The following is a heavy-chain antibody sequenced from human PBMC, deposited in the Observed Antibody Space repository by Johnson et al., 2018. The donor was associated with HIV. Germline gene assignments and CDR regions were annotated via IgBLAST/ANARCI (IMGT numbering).Heavy chain of an antibody. CDR1: GFTFSSHA. J-gene: IGHJ3*02. V-gene: IGHV3-30*04. Sequence: QVQLVESGGGVVQPGRSLRLSCAASGFTFSSHAMHWVRQAPGKGLEWVTFISNDGSNKYYADSVRGRFTISRDNSKNTLYLQMNSLRAEDTAVYYCAREGEGYSSSWYDAFDIWGQGTMVTVCS. D-gene: IGHD6-13*01. CDR3: AREGEGYSSSWYDAFDI. CDR2: ISNDGSNK.